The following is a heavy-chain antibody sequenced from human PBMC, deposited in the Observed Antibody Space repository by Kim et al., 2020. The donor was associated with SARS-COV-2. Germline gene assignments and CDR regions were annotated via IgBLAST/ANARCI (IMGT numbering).Heavy chain of an antibody. J-gene: IGHJ4*02. CDR2: ISGGGTTT. CDR1: EFTFINYA. D-gene: IGHD3-10*01. Sequence: GGSLRLSCAASEFTFINYAMTWVRQAPGKGLEWVSTISGGGTTTFYADSVRGRFTISRDNAMNTLYLQMHSLSAEDTAVYYCAKYWLSGSYYHFDHWGQGTLVSVSS. V-gene: IGHV3-23*01. CDR3: AKYWLSGSYYHFDH.